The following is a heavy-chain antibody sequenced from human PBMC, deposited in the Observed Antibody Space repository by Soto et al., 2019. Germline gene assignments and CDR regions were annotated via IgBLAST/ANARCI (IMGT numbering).Heavy chain of an antibody. J-gene: IGHJ4*02. D-gene: IGHD2-2*01. CDR1: GYTFTSYG. V-gene: IGHV1-18*01. CDR2: ISAYNGNT. Sequence: QVQLVQSGAEVKKPGASVKVSCKASGYTFTSYGISWGRQAPGQGLEWMGWISAYNGNTNYAPKLQGRVTMTTDTSTSTADLELMSVTADDTSVYYCARVIREYQQVGVNYFYYCGQGTMVIVSS. CDR3: ARVIREYQQVGVNYFYY.